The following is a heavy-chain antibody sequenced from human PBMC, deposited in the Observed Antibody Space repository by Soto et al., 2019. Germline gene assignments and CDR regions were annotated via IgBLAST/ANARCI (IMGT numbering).Heavy chain of an antibody. J-gene: IGHJ6*02. V-gene: IGHV1-46*01. D-gene: IGHD3-22*01. CDR1: GYTFTSYY. CDR2: INPSGGST. CDR3: AREDSSGYSPYGMDV. Sequence: GASVKVSCKASGYTFTSYYMHWVRQAPGQGLEWMGIINPSGGSTSYAQKFQGRVTMTRDTSTSTVYMELSSLRSEDTAVYYCAREDSSGYSPYGMDVWGQGTTVTVSS.